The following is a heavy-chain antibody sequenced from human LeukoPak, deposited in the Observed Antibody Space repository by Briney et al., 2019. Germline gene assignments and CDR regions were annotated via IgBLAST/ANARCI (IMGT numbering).Heavy chain of an antibody. CDR3: VRHFDY. J-gene: IGHJ4*02. V-gene: IGHV3-30*03. CDR2: ISYDESNK. CDR1: GFTFSSYG. Sequence: GGSLRLSCAASGFTFSSYGMHWVRQAPGKGLEWVAVISYDESNKYYADSVKGRFTISRDNSKNTLYLQMNSLRAEDTAVYYAVRHFDYWGQGTLVTVSS. D-gene: IGHD6-6*01.